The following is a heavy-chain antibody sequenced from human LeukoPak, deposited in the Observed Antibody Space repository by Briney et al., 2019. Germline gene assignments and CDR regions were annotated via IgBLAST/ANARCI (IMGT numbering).Heavy chain of an antibody. J-gene: IGHJ5*02. V-gene: IGHV1-24*01. CDR3: ATVGYSSSTWFDP. CDR1: GYTLTELS. CDR2: FDPEDGET. Sequence: ASVKVSCKVSGYTLTELSMHWVRQAPGKGLEWMGGFDPEDGETIYAQKFQGRVTMTEGTSTDTAYMELSSLRSEDTAVYYCATVGYSSSTWFDPWGQGTLVTVSS. D-gene: IGHD6-19*01.